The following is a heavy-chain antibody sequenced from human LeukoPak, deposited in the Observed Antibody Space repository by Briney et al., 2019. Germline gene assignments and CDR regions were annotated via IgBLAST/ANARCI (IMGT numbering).Heavy chain of an antibody. V-gene: IGHV1-69*13. D-gene: IGHD1-1*01. J-gene: IGHJ6*02. CDR3: ARHLVQLERRSDYGMDV. CDR2: IIPIFGTA. CDR1: GYTFSGYY. Sequence: SVKVSCKASGYTFSGYYMHWVRQAPGQGLEWMGGIIPIFGTANYAQKFQGRVTITADESTSTAYMELSSLRSEDTAVDYCARHLVQLERRSDYGMDVWGQGTTVTVSS.